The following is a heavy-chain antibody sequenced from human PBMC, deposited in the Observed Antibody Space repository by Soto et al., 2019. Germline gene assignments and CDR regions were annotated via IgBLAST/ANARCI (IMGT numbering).Heavy chain of an antibody. V-gene: IGHV3-48*01. D-gene: IGHD3-3*01. J-gene: IGHJ3*02. Sequence: GGSLRLSCAASGFTFSSYSMNWVRQAPGKGLEWVSYISSSSSTIYYADSVKGRFTISRDNAKNSLYLQMNSLRAEDTAVYYCARDVMFDFGVVTDDAFDIWGQGTMVTVSS. CDR3: ARDVMFDFGVVTDDAFDI. CDR1: GFTFSSYS. CDR2: ISSSSSTI.